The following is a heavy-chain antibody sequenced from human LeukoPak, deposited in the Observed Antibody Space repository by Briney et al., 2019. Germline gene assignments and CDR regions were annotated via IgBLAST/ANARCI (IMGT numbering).Heavy chain of an antibody. CDR2: IYTSGST. J-gene: IGHJ5*02. D-gene: IGHD2-2*01. CDR1: GGSISSYY. CDR3: ARELERYCSSTSCYQLFWFDP. V-gene: IGHV4-4*07. Sequence: SETLSLTCTVSGGSISSYYWSWIRQPAGKGLEWIGRIYTSGSTNYNPSLKSRVTISVDTSKNQFSLKLSSVTAADTAVYYCARELERYCSSTSCYQLFWFDPWGQGTLVTVSS.